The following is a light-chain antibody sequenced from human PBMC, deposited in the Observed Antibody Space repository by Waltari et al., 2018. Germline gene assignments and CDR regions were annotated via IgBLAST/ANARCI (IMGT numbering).Light chain of an antibody. CDR2: DVF. J-gene: IGLJ3*02. V-gene: IGLV2-14*03. CDR3: NSYTGSSSWV. Sequence: QSALTQPASVSGSPGQWITISCTGTTSDVGFYNYVSWYQQHPGKAPQLIIYDVFGRPSGVSNRFSGSKSGNTASLTISGLLAEDEADYYCNSYTGSSSWVFGGGTKLTVL. CDR1: TSDVGFYNY.